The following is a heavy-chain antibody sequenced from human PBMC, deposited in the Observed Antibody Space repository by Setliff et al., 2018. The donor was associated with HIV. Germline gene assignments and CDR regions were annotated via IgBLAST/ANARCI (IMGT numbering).Heavy chain of an antibody. CDR3: ASTWGLDQPDAFDI. V-gene: IGHV1-3*01. D-gene: IGHD3-16*01. CDR2: INAGNGST. J-gene: IGHJ3*02. CDR1: GYTFTSYA. Sequence: ASVKVSCKASGYTFTSYAMHWVRQAPGQRLEWMGWINAGNGSTKYSQKFQGRVTITRDTSASTAYMELSSLRSEDTAVYYCASTWGLDQPDAFDIWGQGTMVTV.